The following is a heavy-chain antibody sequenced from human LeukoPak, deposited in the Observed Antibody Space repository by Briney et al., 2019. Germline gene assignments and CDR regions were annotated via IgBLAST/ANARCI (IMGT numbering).Heavy chain of an antibody. CDR1: GGSISSGGYY. CDR2: IYYSGST. J-gene: IGHJ5*02. Sequence: SETLSLTCTVSGGSISSGGYYWSWIRQHPGKGLEWIGYIYYSGSTYYNPSLKSRVTISVDTSKNQFSLKLSSVTAADTAVYYCATETTVTTFVFDPWGQGTLVTVSS. CDR3: ATETTVTTFVFDP. V-gene: IGHV4-31*03. D-gene: IGHD4-17*01.